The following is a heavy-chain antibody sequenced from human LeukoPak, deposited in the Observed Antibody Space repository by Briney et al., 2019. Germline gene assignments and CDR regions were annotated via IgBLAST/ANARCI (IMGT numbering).Heavy chain of an antibody. V-gene: IGHV4-39*07. Sequence: PSETLSLTCTVSGGSISSSSYYWGWIRQPPGKGLEWIGSIYYSGSTYYNPSLKSRVTISVDTSKNQFSLKLSSVTAADTAVYYCARDRFRVMTTVPSDAFDIWGQGTMVTVSS. CDR2: IYYSGST. D-gene: IGHD4-17*01. J-gene: IGHJ3*02. CDR1: GGSISSSSYY. CDR3: ARDRFRVMTTVPSDAFDI.